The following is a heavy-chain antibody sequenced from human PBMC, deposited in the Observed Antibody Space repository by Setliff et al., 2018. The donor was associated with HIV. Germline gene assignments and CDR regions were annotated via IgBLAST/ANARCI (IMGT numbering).Heavy chain of an antibody. CDR1: GFTFDDYG. CDR3: ARGSKAAAGPPDF. CDR2: INWNGGST. D-gene: IGHD6-13*01. Sequence: PGGSLRLSCAASGFTFDDYGMSWVRQTPRKGLEWVSGINWNGGSTGYADSVKGRSTISRDNGYSSLYLQMNGLRAEDTALYYCARGSKAAAGPPDFWGQGTLVTVSS. J-gene: IGHJ4*02. V-gene: IGHV3-20*04.